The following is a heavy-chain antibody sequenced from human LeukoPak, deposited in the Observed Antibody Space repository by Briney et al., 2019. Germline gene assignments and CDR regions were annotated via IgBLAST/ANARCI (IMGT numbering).Heavy chain of an antibody. Sequence: GGSLRLSCAASGFTFSAYGMTWVRQAPGKGLEWVSAISGSAAATFYADSVKGRFTISRDNSRSTLYLQMGSLRAEDMAVYYCARDYYDSSGYYLPGYWGQGTLVTVSS. J-gene: IGHJ4*02. CDR2: ISGSAAAT. D-gene: IGHD3-22*01. CDR3: ARDYYDSSGYYLPGY. CDR1: GFTFSAYG. V-gene: IGHV3-23*01.